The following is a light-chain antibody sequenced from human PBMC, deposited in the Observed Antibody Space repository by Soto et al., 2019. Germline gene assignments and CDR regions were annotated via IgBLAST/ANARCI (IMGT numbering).Light chain of an antibody. CDR3: QQYAGSPRT. CDR1: QNLGTLY. J-gene: IGKJ1*01. V-gene: IGKV3-20*01. Sequence: MTQSPATLSLSPWERGTLSCRASQNLGTLYLAWFQQKSGQAPRLLIYSASRRATGIPDRFTGSGSGTDFTLTINRVEPEDFAVYFCQQYAGSPRTFGQGTKVDI. CDR2: SAS.